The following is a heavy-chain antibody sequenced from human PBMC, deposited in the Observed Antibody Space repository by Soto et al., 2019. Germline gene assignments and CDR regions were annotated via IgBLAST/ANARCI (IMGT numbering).Heavy chain of an antibody. CDR3: AKGQPYGDY. J-gene: IGHJ4*02. CDR2: ISYDGSNK. Sequence: SLRLSCAASGFPFSSYGMHWVRQAPGKGLEWVAVISYDGSNKYYADSVKGRFTISRDNSKNTLYLQMNSLRAEDTAVYYCAKGQPYGDYWGQGALVTVSS. CDR1: GFPFSSYG. D-gene: IGHD4-17*01. V-gene: IGHV3-30*18.